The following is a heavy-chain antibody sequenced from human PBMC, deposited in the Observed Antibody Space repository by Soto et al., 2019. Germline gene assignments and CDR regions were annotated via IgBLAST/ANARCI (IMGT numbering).Heavy chain of an antibody. Sequence: ASVKVSCKASGYTFTGYYMHWVRQAPGQGLEWMGWINPNSGGTNYAQKFQGWVTMTRDTSISTAYMELSRLRSDDTAVYYCARACSGGSCYSFDYWGQGTLVTVSS. CDR2: INPNSGGT. CDR3: ARACSGGSCYSFDY. CDR1: GYTFTGYY. J-gene: IGHJ4*02. V-gene: IGHV1-2*04. D-gene: IGHD2-15*01.